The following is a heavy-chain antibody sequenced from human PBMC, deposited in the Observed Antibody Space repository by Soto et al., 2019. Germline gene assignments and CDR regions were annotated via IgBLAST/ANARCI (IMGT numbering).Heavy chain of an antibody. CDR1: GFTFGGYA. CDR2: ISWSSGST. J-gene: IGHJ3*01. CDR3: AKDMGYVLTALGAFDF. D-gene: IGHD3-9*01. Sequence: GGSLRLSCAASGFTFGGYAMHWVRQAPGKGLEWVSGISWSSGSTGYADSVKGRFTISRDNAKNSLYLQMNSLRSEDTALYYCAKDMGYVLTALGAFDFWGQGTMVTVSS. V-gene: IGHV3-9*01.